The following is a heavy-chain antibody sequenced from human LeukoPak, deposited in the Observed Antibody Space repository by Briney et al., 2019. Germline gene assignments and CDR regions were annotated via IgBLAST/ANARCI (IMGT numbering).Heavy chain of an antibody. CDR2: IYYTGST. CDR1: GGSIDSYY. D-gene: IGHD2-2*01. V-gene: IGHV4-59*01. Sequence: PSETLSLTCTVSGGSIDSYYWSWIRQPPGKGLEWIGYIYYTGSTEYHPSLKSQVTISLDASKNQFSLKLTSVTAADTAVYYCARVYQSAEYYFDYWGQGNLVSVSS. CDR3: ARVYQSAEYYFDY. J-gene: IGHJ4*02.